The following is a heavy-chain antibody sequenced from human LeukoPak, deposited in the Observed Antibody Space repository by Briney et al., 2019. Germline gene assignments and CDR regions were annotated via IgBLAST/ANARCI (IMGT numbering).Heavy chain of an antibody. Sequence: GGSLRLSCAASGFTFSSYGMHWVRQAPGKGVEWVAVIWYDGSNKYYADSVKGRFTISRDNSKNTLYLQMNSLRAEDTAVYYCARDRAVTTFVFDYWGQGTLVTVSS. D-gene: IGHD4-17*01. J-gene: IGHJ4*02. V-gene: IGHV3-33*01. CDR2: IWYDGSNK. CDR3: ARDRAVTTFVFDY. CDR1: GFTFSSYG.